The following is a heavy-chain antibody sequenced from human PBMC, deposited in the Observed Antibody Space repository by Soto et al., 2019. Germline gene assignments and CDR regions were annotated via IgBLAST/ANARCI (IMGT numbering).Heavy chain of an antibody. V-gene: IGHV4-39*01. CDR1: GASINSNTYY. CDR2: VFSSGST. J-gene: IGHJ4*02. Sequence: SETLSLTCTVSGASINSNTYYWGWIRQSPGKGLEWIGSVFSSGSTYYSPSLKGRVTISMDTSKNQFFLNLSSVTAADTAIYYCVRRRVFFDYWGQGARVTVSS. CDR3: VRRRVFFDY.